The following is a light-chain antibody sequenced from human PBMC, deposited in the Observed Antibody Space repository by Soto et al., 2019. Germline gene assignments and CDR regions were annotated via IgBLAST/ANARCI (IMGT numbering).Light chain of an antibody. V-gene: IGKV3-11*01. Sequence: IVLTQSPATLSSFPGDRVTLSCRASQTVNTRLAWYQHKPGQAPRLLIYLTSNRAAGIPARFSGSGSETDFTLTISDVEPEDFAAYYCHQRQSCPRTFGQGTKVDIK. CDR3: HQRQSCPRT. J-gene: IGKJ1*01. CDR1: QTVNTR. CDR2: LTS.